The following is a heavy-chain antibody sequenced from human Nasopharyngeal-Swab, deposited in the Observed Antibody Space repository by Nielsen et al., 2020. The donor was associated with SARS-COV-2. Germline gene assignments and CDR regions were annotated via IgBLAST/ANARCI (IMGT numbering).Heavy chain of an antibody. D-gene: IGHD3-16*01. J-gene: IGHJ6*02. V-gene: IGHV4-4*02. CDR3: ARDAPLGGMDV. CDR1: GGSFRSSNW. Sequence: ENMSLNCAVCGGSFRSSNWWSWVRQPPGKGLEWIGEIYHSGSTNYNPSLKSRVTISVDKSKNQFSLKLSSVTAADTAVYYCARDAPLGGMDVWGQGTTVTVSS. CDR2: IYHSGST.